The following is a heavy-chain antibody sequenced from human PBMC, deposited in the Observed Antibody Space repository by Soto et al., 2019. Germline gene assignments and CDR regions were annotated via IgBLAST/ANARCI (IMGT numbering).Heavy chain of an antibody. V-gene: IGHV4-30-4*01. CDR1: GGSISSGDYY. D-gene: IGHD3-10*01. CDR2: IYYSGST. CDR3: ARVGFGELLAHGMDV. J-gene: IGHJ6*02. Sequence: SETLSLTCTVSGGSISSGDYYWSWIRQPPGKGLEWIGYIYYSGSTYYNPSLKSRVTISVDTSKNQFSLKLSSVTAADTAVYNCARVGFGELLAHGMDVWGQGTTVTVSS.